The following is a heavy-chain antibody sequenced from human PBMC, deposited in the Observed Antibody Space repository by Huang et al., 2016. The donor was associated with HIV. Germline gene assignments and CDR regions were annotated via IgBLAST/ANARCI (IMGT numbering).Heavy chain of an antibody. CDR3: ATGFDVFFDF. J-gene: IGHJ4*02. V-gene: IGHV1-24*01. CDR1: EYTLTELS. CDR2: FDPEIGET. D-gene: IGHD3-9*01. Sequence: QVQLVQSRAEVKKPGASVKVSCKVSEYTLTELSIHWVRQPPGKGLEWMGGFDPEIGETIYEKKFQVRVTMTEDTSTETAFMELSGLRPEDTAVYYCATGFDVFFDFWGQGTLVTVSS.